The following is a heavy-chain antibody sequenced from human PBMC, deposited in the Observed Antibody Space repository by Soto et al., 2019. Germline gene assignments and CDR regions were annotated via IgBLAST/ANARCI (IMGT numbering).Heavy chain of an antibody. D-gene: IGHD3-22*01. CDR1: GYTFTSYG. V-gene: IGHV1-18*04. CDR3: ARDGTYYYDSSGYYNNWFDP. Sequence: QVQLVQSGAEVKKPGASVKVSCKASGYTFTSYGISWVRQAPGQGLEWMGWISAYNGNTNYAQKLQGRVTMTTDTTTSTAYMELRSLRSDDTAVYYCARDGTYYYDSSGYYNNWFDPWGQGTLVTVSS. J-gene: IGHJ5*02. CDR2: ISAYNGNT.